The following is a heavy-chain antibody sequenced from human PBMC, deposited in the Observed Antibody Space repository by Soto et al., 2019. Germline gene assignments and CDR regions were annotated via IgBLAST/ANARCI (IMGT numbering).Heavy chain of an antibody. CDR3: ARGGCSVVSAMTFGC. D-gene: IGHD2-21*01. V-gene: IGHV1-69*02. CDR1: GGTFSSYT. Sequence: QVQLVQSGAEVKKPGSSVKVSCKASGGTFSSYTISWVRQAPGQGLEWMGRIIPILGIANYGQKFQGRVRITAVKSTSTAYMELSSLRSEVTAVYYCARGGCSVVSAMTFGCWGQGTLVTVSS. CDR2: IIPILGIA. J-gene: IGHJ4*02.